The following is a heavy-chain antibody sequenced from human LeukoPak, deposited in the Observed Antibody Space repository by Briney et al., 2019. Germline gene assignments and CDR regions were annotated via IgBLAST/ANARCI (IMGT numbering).Heavy chain of an antibody. V-gene: IGHV3-23*01. D-gene: IGHD6-13*01. CDR3: AKRGNSWDLFDY. CDR2: IGGSVGSM. CDR1: GFTFSSYV. Sequence: GGSLRLSCAASGFTFSSYVMSWVRQAPGKGLEWVSNIGGSVGSMFYAASVKGRFAISRDNSKKTLFLQMNDLRVEDTAVYYCAKRGNSWDLFDYWGQGTLVTVSS. J-gene: IGHJ4*02.